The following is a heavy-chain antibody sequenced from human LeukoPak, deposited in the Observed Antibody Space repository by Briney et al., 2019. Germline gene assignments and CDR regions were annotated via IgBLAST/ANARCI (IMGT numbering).Heavy chain of an antibody. CDR3: TRVRGQKQYFDY. V-gene: IGHV1-2*02. D-gene: IGHD6-13*01. CDR1: GYTFIDYY. J-gene: IGHJ4*02. CDR2: INPNSGGT. Sequence: ASVKVSCKASGYTFIDYYIHWVRQAPGQGLEWMGWINPNSGGTNYAQKFQGRVTITADKSTSTAYMELSSLRSEDTAVYYCTRVRGQKQYFDYWGQGTLVTVSS.